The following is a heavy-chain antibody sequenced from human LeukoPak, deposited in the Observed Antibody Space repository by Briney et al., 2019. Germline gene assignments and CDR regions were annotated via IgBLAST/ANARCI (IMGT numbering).Heavy chain of an antibody. J-gene: IGHJ6*02. Sequence: ASVKVSCKASGYTFTSYGISWVRKAPGQGLEWMGWISAYNGNTNYAQKLQGRVTMTTDTSTSTAYMVLRGMRSDHTAVYYCARDQVDCSGGSCYWVDYYYYYGMDVWGQGTTVTVSS. V-gene: IGHV1-18*01. CDR3: ARDQVDCSGGSCYWVDYYYYYGMDV. CDR1: GYTFTSYG. CDR2: ISAYNGNT. D-gene: IGHD2-15*01.